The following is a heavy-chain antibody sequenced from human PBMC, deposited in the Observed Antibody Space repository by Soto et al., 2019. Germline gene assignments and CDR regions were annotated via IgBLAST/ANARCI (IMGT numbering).Heavy chain of an antibody. CDR3: AKGTNALYCFDF. CDR1: GFTFSSYA. J-gene: IGHJ4*01. D-gene: IGHD2-15*01. V-gene: IGHV3-23*01. CDR2: ISATGGSA. Sequence: DVPLLESGGGLVQPGGSLRLSCAASGFTFSSYAMSWVRQAPGKGLEWVSAISATGGSAFYADSVKGRFTISRDNSKNTVFLQSDSLVTEDTSLYYCAKGTNALYCFDFWGHGTLVSVSS.